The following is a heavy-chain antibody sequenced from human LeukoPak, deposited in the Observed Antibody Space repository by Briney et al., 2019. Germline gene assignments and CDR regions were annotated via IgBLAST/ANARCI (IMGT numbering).Heavy chain of an antibody. Sequence: GGSLRLSCAASGFTFSSYWMSWVRQAPGKGLEWVSVIYSGGSTYYADSVKGRFTISRDNSKNTLYLQMNSLRAEDTAVYYCARDDHDSSGYYFDYWGQGTLVTVSS. CDR3: ARDDHDSSGYYFDY. D-gene: IGHD3-22*01. V-gene: IGHV3-53*01. J-gene: IGHJ4*02. CDR2: IYSGGST. CDR1: GFTFSSYW.